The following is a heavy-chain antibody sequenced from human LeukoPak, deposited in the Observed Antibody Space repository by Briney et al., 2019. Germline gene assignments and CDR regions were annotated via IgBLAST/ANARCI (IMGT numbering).Heavy chain of an antibody. Sequence: SVKVSCKASGGTFSSYAISWVRQAPGQGLEWMGGIIPIFGTANYAQKFQGRVTITADKSTSTAYMELSSLRSEDTAVYYCARAHGDGVRNYDGLDVWGKGTTVTVSS. CDR1: GGTFSSYA. V-gene: IGHV1-69*06. J-gene: IGHJ6*04. CDR2: IIPIFGTA. CDR3: ARAHGDGVRNYDGLDV. D-gene: IGHD4-17*01.